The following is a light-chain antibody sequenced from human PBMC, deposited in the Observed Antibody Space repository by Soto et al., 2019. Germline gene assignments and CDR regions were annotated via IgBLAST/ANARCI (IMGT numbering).Light chain of an antibody. CDR2: GAS. Sequence: DIGMTQSPATLSASPGERATLSCRASQSVSGSLAWYQQKPGQAPKLLIYGASTRATGIPARFSGSGSGTEFTLTISSLQSEDFAVYYCQQDNSWPRTFGQGTKVEIK. V-gene: IGKV3-15*01. J-gene: IGKJ1*01. CDR3: QQDNSWPRT. CDR1: QSVSGS.